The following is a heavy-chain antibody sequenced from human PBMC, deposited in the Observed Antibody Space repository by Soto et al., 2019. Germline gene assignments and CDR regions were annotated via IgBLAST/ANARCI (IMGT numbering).Heavy chain of an antibody. D-gene: IGHD2-2*01. CDR2: ISGSGGST. CDR3: AKVKHIVVVPYYFDY. Sequence: EVQLLESGGGLVQPGGSLRLSCAASGFTFSSYAMSWVRQAPGKGLEWVSAISGSGGSTYYADSVKGRFTISRDNSKNTQYLQMNSLRAEDTAVYYCAKVKHIVVVPYYFDYWGQGTLVTVSS. V-gene: IGHV3-23*01. J-gene: IGHJ4*02. CDR1: GFTFSSYA.